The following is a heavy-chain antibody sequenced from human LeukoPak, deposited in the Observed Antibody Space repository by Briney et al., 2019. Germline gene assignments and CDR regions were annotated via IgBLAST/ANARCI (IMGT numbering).Heavy chain of an antibody. CDR1: GYTFTSYD. CDR2: MNPNSGNT. J-gene: IGHJ4*02. D-gene: IGHD3-22*01. Sequence: ASVKVSCKASGYTFTSYDINWVRQATGQGPEWMGWMNPNSGNTGYAQKFQGRVTMTRNTSISTAYMELSSLRSEDTAVYYCARVGGDYYYDSSLDYWGQGTLVTVSS. V-gene: IGHV1-8*01. CDR3: ARVGGDYYYDSSLDY.